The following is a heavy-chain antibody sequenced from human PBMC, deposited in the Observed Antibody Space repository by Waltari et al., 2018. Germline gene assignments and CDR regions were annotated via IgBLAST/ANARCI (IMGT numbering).Heavy chain of an antibody. CDR3: ARGRNYDPANYWTFDF. CDR2: IHHGGRT. J-gene: IGHJ4*02. Sequence: QVRLQQWGAGLLKPSETLSLTCAVYGGSFSTYWWSWIRQTPGTGLEWIGEIHHGGRTNYNPSLKGRAIISVDTSKNQFALRLNSVTAADTAVYYCARGRNYDPANYWTFDFWDQGALVIVSS. D-gene: IGHD3-22*01. CDR1: GGSFSTYW. V-gene: IGHV4-34*01.